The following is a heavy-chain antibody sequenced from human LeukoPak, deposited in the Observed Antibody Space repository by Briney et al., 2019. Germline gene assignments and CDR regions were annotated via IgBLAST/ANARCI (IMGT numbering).Heavy chain of an antibody. CDR2: IYSGDSDT. CDR1: GYYFTDYW. D-gene: IGHD6-19*01. Sequence: GESLKISCKGSGYYFTDYWIGWIRQMPGKGLEWMGIIYSGDSDTRYSPSFQGQVTISADKSISTAYLQWSSLKASDTAMYYCARAPQFSSGWYGPFDYWGQGSLVTVSS. J-gene: IGHJ4*02. V-gene: IGHV5-51*01. CDR3: ARAPQFSSGWYGPFDY.